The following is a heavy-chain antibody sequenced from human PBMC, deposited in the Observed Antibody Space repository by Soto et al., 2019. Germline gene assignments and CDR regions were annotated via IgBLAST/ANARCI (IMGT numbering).Heavy chain of an antibody. CDR2: VAGVNGDT. Sequence: QVQLVQSGAEVKSPGASVKVSCKASGYAFIGHSMHWVRQAPGLGPEWVGGVAGVNGDTKYSEAFQGRVTLTRDTSTTTGYTELARHRSEDTALYYCARGIRGSGAGVYGMDYFDSWGQGTLVNVSS. V-gene: IGHV1-3*01. CDR1: GYAFIGHS. CDR3: ARGIRGSGAGVYGMDYFDS. J-gene: IGHJ4*02. D-gene: IGHD4-17*01.